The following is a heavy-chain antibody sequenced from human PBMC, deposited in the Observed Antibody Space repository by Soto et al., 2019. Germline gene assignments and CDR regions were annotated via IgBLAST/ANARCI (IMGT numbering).Heavy chain of an antibody. D-gene: IGHD3-3*01. J-gene: IGHJ4*02. Sequence: ASETLSLTCTVSGGSISSYYWSWIRQPPGKGLEWIGYIYYSGSTNYNPSLKSRVTISVDTSKNQFSLKLSSVTAADTAVYYCARNNNDFWSGYFVYWGQGTLVTVS. CDR3: ARNNNDFWSGYFVY. CDR1: GGSISSYY. CDR2: IYYSGST. V-gene: IGHV4-59*01.